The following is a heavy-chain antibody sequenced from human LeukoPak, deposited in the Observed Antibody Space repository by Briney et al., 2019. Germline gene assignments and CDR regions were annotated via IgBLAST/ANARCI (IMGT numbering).Heavy chain of an antibody. CDR3: ARDRRGGMDV. V-gene: IGHV3-48*03. CDR2: ISSSGSTI. Sequence: GGSLRLFCAASGFTFSSYEMNWVRQAPGKGLEWVSYISSSGSTIYYADSVKGRFTISRDNAKNSLYLQMNSLRAEDTAVYYCARDRRGGMDVWGQGTTVTVSS. CDR1: GFTFSSYE. J-gene: IGHJ6*02.